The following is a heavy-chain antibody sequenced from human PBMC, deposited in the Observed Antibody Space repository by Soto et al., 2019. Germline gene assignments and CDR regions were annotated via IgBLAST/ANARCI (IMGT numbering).Heavy chain of an antibody. V-gene: IGHV1-69*13. D-gene: IGHD2-2*01. Sequence: GASVKVSCKASGGTFSSYAISWVRQAPGQGLEWMGGIIPIFGTANYAQKFQGRVTITADESTSTAYMELSSLRSEDTAVYYCARGALDCSSTSCPTYYYYYGMDVWGQGTTVTVSS. CDR1: GGTFSSYA. CDR3: ARGALDCSSTSCPTYYYYYGMDV. CDR2: IIPIFGTA. J-gene: IGHJ6*02.